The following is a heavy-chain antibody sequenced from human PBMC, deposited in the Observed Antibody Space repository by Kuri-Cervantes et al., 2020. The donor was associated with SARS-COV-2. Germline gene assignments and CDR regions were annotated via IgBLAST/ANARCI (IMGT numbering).Heavy chain of an antibody. CDR2: ISSGGTFK. D-gene: IGHD3-16*01. CDR1: GFTFNRYN. V-gene: IGHV3-21*04. Sequence: GGSLRLSCAAPGFTFNRYNMNWVRQAPGKGLEWVASISSGGTFKYYADSVKGRFTISRENAKNSLYLQMNSLRAEDTAVYYCAKNGGATQIPFDSWGQGTLVTVSS. J-gene: IGHJ4*02. CDR3: AKNGGATQIPFDS.